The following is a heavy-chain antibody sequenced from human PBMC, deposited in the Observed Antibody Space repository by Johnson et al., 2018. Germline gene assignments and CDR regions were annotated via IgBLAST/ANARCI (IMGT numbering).Heavy chain of an antibody. Sequence: QVQLQQWGAGLLKPSETLSLTCSVYGESLSGHSWSWIRQPPGKGLECIGEINHRGSIIYSSSLKSRITISVDTSKTLFSLRLTSVTAADMAVYYCARDFSFWGQGTLVTVSS. V-gene: IGHV4-34*01. CDR3: ARDFSF. D-gene: IGHD2/OR15-2a*01. CDR1: GESLSGHS. J-gene: IGHJ4*02. CDR2: INHRGSI.